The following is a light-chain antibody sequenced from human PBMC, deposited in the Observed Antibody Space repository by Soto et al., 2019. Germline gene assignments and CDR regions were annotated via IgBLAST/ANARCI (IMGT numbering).Light chain of an antibody. CDR2: GIS. V-gene: IGKV3-15*01. CDR3: QQYSSWPIT. Sequence: EIVMTQSPATLSVSPGERATLSCRASQNINHNYLAWYQQKPGQAPRLLIYGISTRATGIPARFSGSGSGTEFTLTISSLQSEDFAFYYCQQYSSWPITFGQGTRLEIK. J-gene: IGKJ5*01. CDR1: QNINHN.